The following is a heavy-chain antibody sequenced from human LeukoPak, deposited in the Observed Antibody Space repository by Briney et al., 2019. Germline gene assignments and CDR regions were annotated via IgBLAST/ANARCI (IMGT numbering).Heavy chain of an antibody. CDR3: ARGSGWYGAFDN. CDR2: IKPDGSEK. Sequence: PGGSLRLSCAASGFTFGSYGMSCVRQAPGKGLEWVANIKPDGSEKSCVVSVKGRFTISRDNAENSLYLQMNSLRDEDTAVYYCARGSGWYGAFDNWGQGTMVTVSS. D-gene: IGHD6-13*01. J-gene: IGHJ3*02. V-gene: IGHV3-7*04. CDR1: GFTFGSYG.